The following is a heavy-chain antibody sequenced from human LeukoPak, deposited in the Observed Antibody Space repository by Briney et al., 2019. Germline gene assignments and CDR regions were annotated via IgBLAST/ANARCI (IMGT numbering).Heavy chain of an antibody. D-gene: IGHD1-26*01. J-gene: IGHJ6*03. V-gene: IGHV1-2*02. CDR3: ARDSEFSGSYDYYYYMDV. CDR1: GYTFTGHY. CDR2: INPNSGGT. Sequence: ASVKVSCKASGYTFTGHYMHWVRQAPGQGLEWMGWINPNSGGTSYAQNFQGRVTMTRDTSINTAYMELSRLRSDDTAVYYCARDSEFSGSYDYYYYMDVWGKGTTVTISS.